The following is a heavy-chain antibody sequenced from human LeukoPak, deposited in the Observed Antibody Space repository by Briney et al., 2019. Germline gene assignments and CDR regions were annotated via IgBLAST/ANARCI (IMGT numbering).Heavy chain of an antibody. CDR1: GGTFSSYA. CDR3: ASGYSYGDTLNFDY. Sequence: SVKVSCKGSGGTFSSYAITWVRQAPGQGLEWMRGIIPIFGTANYAQKFQGRVTITAGESTSTAYMELSSLRSEDTAVYYCASGYSYGDTLNFDYWGQGTLVTVSS. J-gene: IGHJ4*02. CDR2: IIPIFGTA. V-gene: IGHV1-69*13. D-gene: IGHD5-18*01.